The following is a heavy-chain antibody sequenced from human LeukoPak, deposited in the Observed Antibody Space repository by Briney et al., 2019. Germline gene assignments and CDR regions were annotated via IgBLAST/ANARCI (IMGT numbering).Heavy chain of an antibody. V-gene: IGHV4-31*03. CDR1: GGSISSGGYY. D-gene: IGHD1-14*01. J-gene: IGHJ3*02. CDR2: IYYSGST. Sequence: SQTLSLTCTVSGGSISSGGYYWSRIRQHPGKGLEWIGDIYYSGSTYYNPSLKSRIIISVDTSKNQFSLKLSSVTAADTAVYYCARRPLQTVVGNRNAFDIWGQGTMVTVSS. CDR3: ARRPLQTVVGNRNAFDI.